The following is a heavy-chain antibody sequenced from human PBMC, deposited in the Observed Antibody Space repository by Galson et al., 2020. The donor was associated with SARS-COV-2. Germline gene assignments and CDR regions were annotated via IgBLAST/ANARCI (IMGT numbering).Heavy chain of an antibody. CDR2: INEDGGST. V-gene: IGHV3-74*01. CDR3: VRGSGGLDY. D-gene: IGHD3-10*01. CDR1: EFTFSNHW. Sequence: GGSLRLSCAASEFTFSNHWMHWVRQVPGKWLVWVAHINEDGGSTSYADSVKGRFTISRDNAKNTLYLQMSSLRVEDTAVYYCVRGSGGLDYWGQGTLVTVSS. J-gene: IGHJ4*02.